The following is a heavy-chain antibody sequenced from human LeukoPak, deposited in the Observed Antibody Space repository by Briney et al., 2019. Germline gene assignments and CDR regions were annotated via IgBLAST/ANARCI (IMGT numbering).Heavy chain of an antibody. CDR1: GGSFSGYY. CDR3: AGNSGSYGGAFDI. CDR2: INHRGST. V-gene: IGHV4-34*01. D-gene: IGHD1-26*01. J-gene: IGHJ3*02. Sequence: SETLSLTCAVYGGSFSGYYWSWIRQPPGKGLEWIGEINHRGSTNYNPSLKSRVTISVDTSKNQFSLKLSSVTAADTAVYYCAGNSGSYGGAFDIWGQGTMVTVSS.